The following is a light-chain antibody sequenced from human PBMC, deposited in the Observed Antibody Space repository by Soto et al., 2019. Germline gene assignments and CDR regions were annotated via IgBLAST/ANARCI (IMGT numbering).Light chain of an antibody. J-gene: IGLJ1*01. Sequence: QSALTQPASVSGSPGQSVTISCTGTSSDVGAYNYVSWYQQHPGKAPKLMIYEVSNRPSGVSNRFSGSKSGNTASLTISGLQAEDEADYYCNSYTGSSIRFVFGTGTKLTVL. V-gene: IGLV2-14*01. CDR2: EVS. CDR3: NSYTGSSIRFV. CDR1: SSDVGAYNY.